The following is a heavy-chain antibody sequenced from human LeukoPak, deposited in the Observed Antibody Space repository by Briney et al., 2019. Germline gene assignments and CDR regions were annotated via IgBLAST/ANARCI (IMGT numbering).Heavy chain of an antibody. D-gene: IGHD3/OR15-3a*01. CDR2: INPNSGGT. Sequence: ASVKVSCKSSGYTFTSYGISWVRQAPGQGLEWMGWINPNSGGTNYAQKFQGWVTMTRDTSISTAYMELSRLRSDDTAVYYCARESSGLGYGFDYWGQGTLVTVSS. CDR3: ARESSGLGYGFDY. V-gene: IGHV1-2*04. J-gene: IGHJ4*02. CDR1: GYTFTSYG.